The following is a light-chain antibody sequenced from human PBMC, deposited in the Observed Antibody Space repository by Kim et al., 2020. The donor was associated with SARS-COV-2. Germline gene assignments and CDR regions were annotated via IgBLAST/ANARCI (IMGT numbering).Light chain of an antibody. CDR3: QQYNNWPPLT. CDR1: QSVSTN. Sequence: IVMMQSPATLSVSPGESATLSCRASQSVSTNLAWYQVRPGQIPRLLIYGASSRATGIPARFSGSGSGTEFTLTISSLQSEDFAVYYCQQYNNWPPLTFGGGTKVDIK. V-gene: IGKV3-15*01. J-gene: IGKJ4*01. CDR2: GAS.